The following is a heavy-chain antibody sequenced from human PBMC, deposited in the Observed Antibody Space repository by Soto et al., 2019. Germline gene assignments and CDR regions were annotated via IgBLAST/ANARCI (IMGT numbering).Heavy chain of an antibody. J-gene: IGHJ4*02. V-gene: IGHV4-30-4*01. CDR1: GGSISSGDYY. CDR2: IYYSGST. CDR3: ASGGVDYYDSSGYGHY. Sequence: QVQLQESGPGLVKPSQTLSLTCTVSGGSISSGDYYWSWIRQPPGKGLEWIGYIYYSGSTYYNPSLKSRVTISVDTSKNQFSLKLSSVTAADTAVYYCASGGVDYYDSSGYGHYWGQGTLVTVSS. D-gene: IGHD3-22*01.